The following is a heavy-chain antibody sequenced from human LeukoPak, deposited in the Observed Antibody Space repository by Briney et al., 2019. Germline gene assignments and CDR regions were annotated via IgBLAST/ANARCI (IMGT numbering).Heavy chain of an antibody. CDR1: GYTFTGYY. Sequence: ASVKVSCKASGYTFTGYYMHWVRQAPGQGLEWMGWINPNSGGTNYAQKFQGRVTMTRDTSISTAYMELSRLRSDDTAVYYCASPYGDYGRGDYFDYWGQGTLVTVSS. CDR3: ASPYGDYGRGDYFDY. D-gene: IGHD4-17*01. V-gene: IGHV1-2*02. CDR2: INPNSGGT. J-gene: IGHJ4*02.